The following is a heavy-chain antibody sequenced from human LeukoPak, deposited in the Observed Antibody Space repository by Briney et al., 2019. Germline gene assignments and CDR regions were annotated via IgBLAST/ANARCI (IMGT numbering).Heavy chain of an antibody. CDR3: SSGSYYLPSN. CDR1: GSSISSGFY. D-gene: IGHD3-10*01. Sequence: SETLSLTCTVSGSSISSGFYWGWIRQPPGKGLEWIGNFYHSGSTYYNPSLKSRVTISEDTSKNQFSLRLSSPTAADTAVYYCSSGSYYLPSNWGQGILVTVSS. J-gene: IGHJ4*02. V-gene: IGHV4-38-2*02. CDR2: FYHSGST.